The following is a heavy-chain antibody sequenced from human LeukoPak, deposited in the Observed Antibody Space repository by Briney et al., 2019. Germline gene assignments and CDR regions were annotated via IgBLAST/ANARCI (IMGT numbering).Heavy chain of an antibody. CDR1: VGSFSGYY. D-gene: IGHD6-13*01. CDR3: ARGCIAAAGTWTFDY. J-gene: IGHJ4*02. CDR2: INHRGST. V-gene: IGHV4-34*01. Sequence: SDTLSLTCAVYVGSFSGYYWSWIREPPAKGLEGSGEINHRGSTNYNQSLKSRVTISVATSKNQFSLKLSSVTAADTAVYYCARGCIAAAGTWTFDYWGQGTLVTVSS.